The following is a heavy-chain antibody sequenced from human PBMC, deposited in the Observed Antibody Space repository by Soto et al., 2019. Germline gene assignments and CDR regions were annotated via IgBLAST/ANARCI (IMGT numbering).Heavy chain of an antibody. CDR2: IKSKTDGETR. J-gene: IGHJ3*02. V-gene: IGHV3-15*02. Sequence: EVQLVESGGALVTPGGSLTLSCVVSGLTFSSAWMCWVRQAPGKGLEWVGRIKSKTDGETREYAAPVKGRFTLSRDDSKNTLYLDMSSLRTEDTAVYYCTTDPQWGIWGQGTMVTVSS. CDR1: GLTFSSAW. D-gene: IGHD2-8*01. CDR3: TTDPQWGI.